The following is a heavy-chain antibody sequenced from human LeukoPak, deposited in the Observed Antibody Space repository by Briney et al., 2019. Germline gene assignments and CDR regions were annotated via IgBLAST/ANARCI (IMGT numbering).Heavy chain of an antibody. CDR2: IYYSGST. J-gene: IGHJ2*01. Sequence: PSETLSLTCTVSGGSISSYYWSWIRQPPGKGLEWIGYIYYSGSTNYNPSLKSRVTISVGTSKNQFSLKLSSVTAADTAVYYCARAGAQQQLSWYFDLSGRGTLVTVPS. V-gene: IGHV4-59*01. D-gene: IGHD6-13*01. CDR3: ARAGAQQQLSWYFDL. CDR1: GGSISSYY.